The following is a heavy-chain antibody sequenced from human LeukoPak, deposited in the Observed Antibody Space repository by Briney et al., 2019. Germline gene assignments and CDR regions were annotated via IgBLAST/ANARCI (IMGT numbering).Heavy chain of an antibody. CDR1: GFTFNTYT. D-gene: IGHD5-12*01. CDR2: INQDGSEE. CDR3: VRDGGVSGYDLLDY. Sequence: GGSLRLSCAASGFTFNTYTMHWVRQAPGKGLEWVAHINQDGSEEHYMDSVKARFTTSRDNAKNSLSLQMNSLRAEDTAVYYCVRDGGVSGYDLLDYWGQGTLVTVSS. J-gene: IGHJ4*02. V-gene: IGHV3-7*01.